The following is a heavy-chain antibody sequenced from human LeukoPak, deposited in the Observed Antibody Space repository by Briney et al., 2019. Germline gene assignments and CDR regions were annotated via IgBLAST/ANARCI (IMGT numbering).Heavy chain of an antibody. Sequence: GGSLRLSCAVSGFTFSSYGMHWVRQAPGKGLEWVAFIRYDGSNKYYADSVKGRFTISRDNSKNTLYLQMNSLRAEDTAVYYCAKNYYDSSGYYRYYFDYWGQGTLVTVSS. V-gene: IGHV3-30*02. CDR2: IRYDGSNK. CDR3: AKNYYDSSGYYRYYFDY. CDR1: GFTFSSYG. D-gene: IGHD3-22*01. J-gene: IGHJ4*02.